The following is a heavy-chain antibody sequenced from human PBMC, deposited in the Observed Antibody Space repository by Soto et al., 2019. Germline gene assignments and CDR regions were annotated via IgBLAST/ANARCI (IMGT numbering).Heavy chain of an antibody. CDR3: ARANYYGSGSPVSYYYYYGMDV. V-gene: IGHV1-69*13. J-gene: IGHJ6*02. Sequence: SVKVSCKASGGTFSSYAISWVRQAPGQGLEWMGGIIPIFGTANYAQKFQGRVTITADESTSTAYMELSSLRSEDTAVYYCARANYYGSGSPVSYYYYYGMDVWGQGTTVTVS. CDR2: IIPIFGTA. CDR1: GGTFSSYA. D-gene: IGHD3-10*01.